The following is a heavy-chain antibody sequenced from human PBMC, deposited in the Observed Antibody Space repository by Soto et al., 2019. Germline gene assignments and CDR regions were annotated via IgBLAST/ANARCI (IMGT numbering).Heavy chain of an antibody. CDR2: IYYSGST. J-gene: IGHJ5*02. CDR3: ARHGVHSSGWAGP. CDR1: GGSISSYY. V-gene: IGHV4-59*05. Sequence: SETLSLTCTVSGGSISSYYWSWIRQPPGKGLEWIGSIYYSGSTYYNPSLKSRVTISVDTSKNQFSLKLSSVTAADMAVYYCARHGVHSSGWAGPWGQGTLVTVSS. D-gene: IGHD6-19*01.